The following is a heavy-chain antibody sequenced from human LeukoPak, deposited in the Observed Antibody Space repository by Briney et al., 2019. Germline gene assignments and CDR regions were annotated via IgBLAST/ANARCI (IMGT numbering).Heavy chain of an antibody. D-gene: IGHD6-19*01. J-gene: IGHJ4*02. CDR1: GYTFTSYG. Sequence: ASVKVSCKASGYTFTSYGISWVRQAPGQGLEWMGWISAYNGNTNYAQKLQGRVTMTTDTSTSTAYMELRSLRSDDTAVYYCARVLAVAGLYYFDYWGQGTLVTVSS. CDR3: ARVLAVAGLYYFDY. V-gene: IGHV1-18*01. CDR2: ISAYNGNT.